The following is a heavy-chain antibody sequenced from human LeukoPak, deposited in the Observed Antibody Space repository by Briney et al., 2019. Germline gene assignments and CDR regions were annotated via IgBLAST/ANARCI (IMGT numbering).Heavy chain of an antibody. CDR2: IYYSGST. CDR3: ARHLGSDYGDFYFDY. V-gene: IGHV4-59*08. D-gene: IGHD4-17*01. CDR1: GGSISGYY. Sequence: SETLSLTCTVSGGSISGYYWSWIRQPPGKGLEWIGYIYYSGSTNYNPSLYSRVTISVDTSKNHFSLKLTSVTAADTAVYYCARHLGSDYGDFYFDYWGQGTLVTVSS. J-gene: IGHJ4*02.